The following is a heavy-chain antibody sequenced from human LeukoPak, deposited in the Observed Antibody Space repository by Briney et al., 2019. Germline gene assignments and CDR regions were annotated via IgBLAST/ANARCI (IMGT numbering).Heavy chain of an antibody. CDR2: IYTSGST. CDR3: ASYSSGWYSGAFDI. J-gene: IGHJ3*02. Sequence: PSETLSLTCTVSGGSISSYYWSWIRQPAGKGLEWIGRIYTSGSTNYNPSLKSRVTMSVDTSKNQFSLKLSSVTAADTAVYCCASYSSGWYSGAFDIWGQGTMVTVSS. V-gene: IGHV4-4*07. D-gene: IGHD6-13*01. CDR1: GGSISSYY.